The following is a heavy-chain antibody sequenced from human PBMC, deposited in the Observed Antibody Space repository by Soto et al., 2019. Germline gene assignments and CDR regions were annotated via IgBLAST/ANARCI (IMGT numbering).Heavy chain of an antibody. Sequence: SVKVSCKASGGTFSSYAISWVRQAPGQGLEWMGGIIPIFGTANYAQKFQGRVTITADESTSTAYMELSSLRSEDTAVYYCARDPGLAVAGYWFDPWGQGTLVTVSS. CDR2: IIPIFGTA. V-gene: IGHV1-69*13. CDR1: GGTFSSYA. CDR3: ARDPGLAVAGYWFDP. D-gene: IGHD6-19*01. J-gene: IGHJ5*02.